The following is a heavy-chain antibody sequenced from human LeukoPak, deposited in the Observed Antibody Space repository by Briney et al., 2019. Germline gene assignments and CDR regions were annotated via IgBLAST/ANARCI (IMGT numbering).Heavy chain of an antibody. CDR3: AKGGYDYVEIGYFDF. J-gene: IGHJ4*02. CDR2: NIGSSGST. V-gene: IGHV3-23*01. CDR1: GFRFSNYA. D-gene: IGHD5-12*01. Sequence: GSLRLSCAASGFRFSNYAMNWVRQAPGKGLEWVSVNIGSSGSTFYADSVKGRFTISRDNSKNTLYLQMNSLRDEDTAVYYCAKGGYDYVEIGYFDFWGQGTLVTVSS.